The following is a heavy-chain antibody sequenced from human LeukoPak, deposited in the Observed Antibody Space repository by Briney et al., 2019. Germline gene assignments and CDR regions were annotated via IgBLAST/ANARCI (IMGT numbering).Heavy chain of an antibody. CDR1: GFTFSSYS. V-gene: IGHV3-21*01. CDR3: ARDGVGATTYYYYYYMDV. Sequence: NPGGTLRLSCAASGFTFSSYSMNWVRQAPGKGLEWVSSISSSSSYIYYADSVKSRFTISRDNAKNSLYLQMNSLRAEDTAVYYCARDGVGATTYYYYYYMDVWGKGTTVTVSS. CDR2: ISSSSSYI. D-gene: IGHD1-26*01. J-gene: IGHJ6*03.